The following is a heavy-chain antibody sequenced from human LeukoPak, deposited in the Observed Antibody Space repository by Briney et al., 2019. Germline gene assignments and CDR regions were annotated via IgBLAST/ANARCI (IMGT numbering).Heavy chain of an antibody. D-gene: IGHD2-2*01. CDR2: IWFDGSDK. CDR1: GFTFSCYS. Sequence: GGSLRLSCAASGFTFSCYSMHWVRQAPGKGLEWVAIIWFDGSDKYYADSVKGRVTISRDNSKNTLYLQMNSLRAEDTAVYYCARHASAHYFDSWGQETLVTVSS. V-gene: IGHV3-33*08. J-gene: IGHJ4*02. CDR3: ARHASAHYFDS.